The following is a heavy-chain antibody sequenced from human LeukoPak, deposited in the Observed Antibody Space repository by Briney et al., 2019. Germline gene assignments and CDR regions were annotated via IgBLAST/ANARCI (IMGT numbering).Heavy chain of an antibody. D-gene: IGHD6-13*01. J-gene: IGHJ4*02. Sequence: PGRSLRLPCAASGFTFDDYAMHWVRQAPGKGLEWVSGISWNSGSIGYADSVKGRFTISRDNAKNSLYLQMNSLRAEDTALYYCAKDRSSSWYDYFDYWGQGTLVTVSS. CDR1: GFTFDDYA. CDR3: AKDRSSSWYDYFDY. V-gene: IGHV3-9*01. CDR2: ISWNSGSI.